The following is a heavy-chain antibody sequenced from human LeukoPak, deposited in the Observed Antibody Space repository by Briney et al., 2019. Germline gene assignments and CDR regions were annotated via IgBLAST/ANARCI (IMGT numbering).Heavy chain of an antibody. D-gene: IGHD1-26*01. J-gene: IGHJ5*02. CDR3: ARDNRIVGATGNWFDP. CDR2: IYYSGST. Sequence: SETLSLTCTVSGGSISSYYWSWIRQPPGKGLEWIGYIYYSGSTNYNPSLKSRVTISVDTSKNQFSLKLSSVTAADTAVYYCARDNRIVGATGNWFDPWGQGTLVTVSS. CDR1: GGSISSYY. V-gene: IGHV4-59*01.